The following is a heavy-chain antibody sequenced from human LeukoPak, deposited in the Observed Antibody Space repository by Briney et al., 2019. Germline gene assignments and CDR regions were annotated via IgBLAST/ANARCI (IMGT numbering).Heavy chain of an antibody. CDR1: GGSISSYY. D-gene: IGHD6-6*01. CDR3: ARDPVEYSSSYNAFDI. V-gene: IGHV4-59*01. CDR2: IYYSGST. Sequence: PSETLSLTCTVSGGSISSYYWSWTRQPPGKGLEWIGYIYYSGSTNYNPSLKSRVTISVDTSKNQFSLKLSSVTAPPTAVYYCARDPVEYSSSYNAFDIWGQGTMVTVSS. J-gene: IGHJ3*02.